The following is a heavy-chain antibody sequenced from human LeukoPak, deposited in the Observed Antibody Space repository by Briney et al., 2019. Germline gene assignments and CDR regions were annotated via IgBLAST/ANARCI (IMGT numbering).Heavy chain of an antibody. CDR3: ARDSGTTGEVKFDP. J-gene: IGHJ5*02. CDR2: ISGSGST. Sequence: SETLSLTCTVSGYSISSGYYWSWMRQPAGKGLEWIGRISGSGSTTYNPSLKSRLSISIDTSKNQFSLKLMSVTAADTAVYYCARDSGTTGEVKFDPWGQGTLVTVSS. CDR1: GYSISSGYY. D-gene: IGHD3-10*01. V-gene: IGHV4-4*07.